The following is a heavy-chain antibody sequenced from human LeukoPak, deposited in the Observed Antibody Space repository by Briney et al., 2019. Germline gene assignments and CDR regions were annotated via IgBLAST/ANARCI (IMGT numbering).Heavy chain of an antibody. CDR3: AKGSYYDSSGSFYFDY. CDR2: ISGSGDNT. J-gene: IGHJ4*02. D-gene: IGHD3-22*01. CDR1: GITFSSYA. V-gene: IGHV3-23*01. Sequence: GGSLRLSCAASGITFSSYAMSWVRQAPGKGLEWVSGISGSGDNTYYADSVKGRFTTSRDNSKNTLYVQVNSLGTEDTAAYYCAKGSYYDSSGSFYFDYWGQGTLVTVSS.